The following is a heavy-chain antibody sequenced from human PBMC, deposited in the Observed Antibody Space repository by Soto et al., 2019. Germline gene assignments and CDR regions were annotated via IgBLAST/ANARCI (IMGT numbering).Heavy chain of an antibody. Sequence: SVKVSYKASGGTFSSYAISWVRQAPGQGLEWMGGIIPIFGTANYAQKFQGRVTITADESTSTAYMELSSLRSEDTAVYYCARILYDFWSGYYPKRNWFDPWGQGTLVTVSS. CDR1: GGTFSSYA. D-gene: IGHD3-3*01. CDR2: IIPIFGTA. J-gene: IGHJ5*02. V-gene: IGHV1-69*13. CDR3: ARILYDFWSGYYPKRNWFDP.